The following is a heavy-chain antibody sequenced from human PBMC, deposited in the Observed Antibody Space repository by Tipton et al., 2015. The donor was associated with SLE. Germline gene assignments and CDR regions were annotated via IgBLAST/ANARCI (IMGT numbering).Heavy chain of an antibody. J-gene: IGHJ5*02. CDR3: ARVVKGSSWYWFDP. CDR1: GASISSGSYY. CDR2: IYTRGST. Sequence: TLSLTCNVSGASISSGSYYWSWIRQPAGKGLEWIGRIYTRGSTNYNLSLKSRVIISVDTSKNQFSLKLSSVTAADTAVYYCARVVKGSSWYWFDPWGQGTLVTVSS. D-gene: IGHD6-13*01. V-gene: IGHV4-61*02.